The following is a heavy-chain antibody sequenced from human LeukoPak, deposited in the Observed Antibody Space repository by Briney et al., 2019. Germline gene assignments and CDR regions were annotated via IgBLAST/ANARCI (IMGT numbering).Heavy chain of an antibody. CDR2: INPNSGGT. D-gene: IGHD3-9*01. CDR1: GYTFAGYY. Sequence: ASVKVSCKASGYTFAGYYMHWVRQAPGQGLEWMGWINPNSGGTNYAQKFQGRVTMTRDTSISTAYMELSRLRSDDTAVYYCARASYDILTGYYMYYFDYWGQGTLVTVSS. V-gene: IGHV1-2*02. CDR3: ARASYDILTGYYMYYFDY. J-gene: IGHJ4*02.